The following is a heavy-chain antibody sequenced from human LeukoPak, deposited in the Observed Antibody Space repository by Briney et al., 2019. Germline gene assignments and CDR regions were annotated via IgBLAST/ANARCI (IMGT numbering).Heavy chain of an antibody. CDR2: ISGDGGST. CDR3: AKRGDAYDSSGYSFDY. V-gene: IGHV3-43*02. Sequence: PGGSLRLSCAASGFTFDDYAMHWDRQAPGKGLEWVSLISGDGGSTYYADSVKGRFTISRDNSKNFLYVQMNSLRTEDTALYYCAKRGDAYDSSGYSFDYWGQGTLVTVSS. D-gene: IGHD3-22*01. J-gene: IGHJ4*02. CDR1: GFTFDDYA.